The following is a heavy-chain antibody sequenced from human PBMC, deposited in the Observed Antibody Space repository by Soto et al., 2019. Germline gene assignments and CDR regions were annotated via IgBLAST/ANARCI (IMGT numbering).Heavy chain of an antibody. Sequence: VSVKVSCKASGYTFSNFAMHWVRQAPGQRLEWVGWINAGNWNTKYSQNLQGRVTLTTDTSTSTAYMELTSLRSNDTAIYYCAMVDVYVTPSPQDVWGQGTTVTVSS. CDR2: INAGNWNT. J-gene: IGHJ6*02. CDR3: AMVDVYVTPSPQDV. CDR1: GYTFSNFA. D-gene: IGHD3-16*01. V-gene: IGHV1-3*01.